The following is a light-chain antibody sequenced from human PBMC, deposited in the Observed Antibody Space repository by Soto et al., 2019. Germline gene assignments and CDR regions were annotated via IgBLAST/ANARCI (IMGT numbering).Light chain of an antibody. CDR2: DVS. CDR3: SSFTGSNYV. J-gene: IGLJ1*01. Sequence: QSALTQPASVSGSPGQSITISCTGTSSGVGGYNFVAWYQQYPGKAPKLMICDVSNRPSGVSNRFSGSKSGNTASLTISGVQAEDEADYYCSSFTGSNYVFGTGTKLTVL. CDR1: SSGVGGYNF. V-gene: IGLV2-14*03.